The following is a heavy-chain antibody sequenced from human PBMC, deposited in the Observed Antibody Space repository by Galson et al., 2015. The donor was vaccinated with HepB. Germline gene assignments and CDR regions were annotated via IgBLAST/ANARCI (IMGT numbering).Heavy chain of an antibody. CDR3: ASSGSVTKPFDY. CDR2: ISSSSSYT. J-gene: IGHJ4*02. Sequence: SLRISCAASGFTCSYYYMSWSRQAPGKGREWVSYISSSSSYTNYADSVKGRFTISRDDAKNSLYLQMNSLRAEDTAVYYCASSGSVTKPFDYWGQGTLVTVSS. D-gene: IGHD4-17*01. V-gene: IGHV3-11*06. CDR1: GFTCSYYY.